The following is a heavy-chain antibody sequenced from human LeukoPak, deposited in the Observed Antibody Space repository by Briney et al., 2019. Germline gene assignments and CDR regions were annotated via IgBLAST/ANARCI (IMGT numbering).Heavy chain of an antibody. V-gene: IGHV4-34*01. J-gene: IGHJ4*02. CDR1: GGSFSGYY. CDR3: ARGIAAAIDY. Sequence: SETLSLTCAVYGGSFSGYYWSWIRQPPGKGLEWIGEINHSGSTNYNPSLKSRVTISVDTSKNQFSLKLSSVAAADTAVYYCARGIAAAIDYWGQGTLVTVSS. CDR2: INHSGST. D-gene: IGHD6-13*01.